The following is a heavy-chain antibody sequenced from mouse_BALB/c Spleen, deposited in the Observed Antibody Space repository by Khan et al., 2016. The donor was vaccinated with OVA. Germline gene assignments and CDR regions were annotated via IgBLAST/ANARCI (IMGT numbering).Heavy chain of an antibody. J-gene: IGHJ4*01. D-gene: IGHD4-1*01. Sequence: QVQLQQSGAELMKPGASVKISCKASGYTFSSYWIEWVKQRPGHGLEWIGEILPGRGNSNYNEKFKDRVTFTAETSSTIAYMQLSSLTSEDSAVYCGARGAGTTYGMDYWGQGTSVTVSS. CDR2: ILPGRGNS. CDR1: GYTFSSYW. CDR3: ARGAGTTYGMDY. V-gene: IGHV1-9*01.